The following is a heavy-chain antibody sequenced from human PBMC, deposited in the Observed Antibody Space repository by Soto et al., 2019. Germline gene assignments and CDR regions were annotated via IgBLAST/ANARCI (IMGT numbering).Heavy chain of an antibody. CDR2: INPSGGST. CDR3: ASEVPTVDDSGSYYGSAFDI. D-gene: IGHD1-26*01. J-gene: IGHJ3*02. CDR1: GYTFTSYY. Sequence: GASVKVSCKASGYTFTSYYMHWVRQAPGQGLEWMGIINPSGGSTSYAQKFQGRVTMTRDTSTSTVYMELSSLRSEDTAVYYCASEVPTVDDSGSYYGSAFDIWGQGTMVTVSS. V-gene: IGHV1-46*03.